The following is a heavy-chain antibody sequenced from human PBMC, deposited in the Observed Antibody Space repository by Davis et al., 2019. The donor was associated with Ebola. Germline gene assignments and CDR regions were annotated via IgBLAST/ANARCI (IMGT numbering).Heavy chain of an antibody. D-gene: IGHD2-2*01. Sequence: SETLSLTCAVYGGSFSGYYWSWIRQPPGKGLEWIGEINHSGSTNYNPSLKSRVTISVDTSKNQFSLKLSSVTAADTAVYYCARGLGYCSSTSCPRPNWFDPWGQGTLVTVSS. J-gene: IGHJ5*02. V-gene: IGHV4-34*01. CDR1: GGSFSGYY. CDR3: ARGLGYCSSTSCPRPNWFDP. CDR2: INHSGST.